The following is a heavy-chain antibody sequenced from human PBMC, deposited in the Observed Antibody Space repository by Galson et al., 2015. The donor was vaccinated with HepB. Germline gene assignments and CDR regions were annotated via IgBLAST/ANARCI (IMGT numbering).Heavy chain of an antibody. CDR2: IRGSGGNT. Sequence: SLRLSCAASGFTFSNYAMSWVRQAPGKGLEWVSAIRGSGGNTYYADSVKGRFTISRDNSKTTLYLQMNSLRAEDTAVYYCAKGKYYDVLTGYYPFDYWGQGNLVTVSS. V-gene: IGHV3-23*01. J-gene: IGHJ4*02. D-gene: IGHD3-9*01. CDR1: GFTFSNYA. CDR3: AKGKYYDVLTGYYPFDY.